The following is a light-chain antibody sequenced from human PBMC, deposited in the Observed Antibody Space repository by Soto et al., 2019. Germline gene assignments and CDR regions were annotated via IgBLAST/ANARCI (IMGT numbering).Light chain of an antibody. CDR1: QSISSY. V-gene: IGKV1-39*01. CDR2: AAS. CDR3: QQSYSTPV. J-gene: IGKJ2*01. Sequence: DIQMTQSPSSLSASVGDRVTITCRASQSISSYLNWYQQKPGKAPKLLIYAASSLQSGVPSRVSGSGSGTDITLTISSLQPEDFATYYCQQSYSTPVFGQGTKLEIK.